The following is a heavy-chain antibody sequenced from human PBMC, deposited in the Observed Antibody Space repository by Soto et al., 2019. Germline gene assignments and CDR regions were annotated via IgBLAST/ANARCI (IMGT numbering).Heavy chain of an antibody. CDR3: ARVIPGAEAWFDP. D-gene: IGHD2-2*01. CDR1: GYTFTSYG. CDR2: ISAYTDDP. J-gene: IGHJ5*02. V-gene: IGHV1-18*01. Sequence: GASVKVSCKASGYTFTSYGISWVRQAPGQGLEWMGWISAYTDDPNYAQKFQGRVTMTIDTSTSTAYLDLRSLTSDDTAVYYCARVIPGAEAWFDPWGQGTLVTVSS.